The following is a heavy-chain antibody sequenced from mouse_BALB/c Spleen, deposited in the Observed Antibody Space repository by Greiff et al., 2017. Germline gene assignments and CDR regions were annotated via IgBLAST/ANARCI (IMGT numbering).Heavy chain of an antibody. V-gene: IGHV14-3*02. J-gene: IGHJ2*01. Sequence: EVQLQQSGAELVKPGASVELSCTASGFNIKDTYMHWVKQRPEQGLEWIGRIDPANGNTKYDPKFQGKATITADTSSNTAYLQLSSLTSEDTAVYYCARSRAGAARATDYWGQGTTLTVSS. CDR3: ARSRAGAARATDY. D-gene: IGHD3-1*01. CDR2: IDPANGNT. CDR1: GFNIKDTY.